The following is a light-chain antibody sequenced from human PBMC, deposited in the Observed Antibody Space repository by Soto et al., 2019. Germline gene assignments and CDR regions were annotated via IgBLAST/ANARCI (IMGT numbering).Light chain of an antibody. Sequence: QSALTQPASVSGSPGQSITISCTGTSSDVGSYNLVSWYQQHPGKDPKLMIYEGSKRPSGVSNRFSGSKSGNTASLTISGLQAEDEADYYCCSYAGSSTFDVVFGGGTKVTVL. CDR2: EGS. CDR1: SSDVGSYNL. J-gene: IGLJ2*01. V-gene: IGLV2-23*03. CDR3: CSYAGSSTFDVV.